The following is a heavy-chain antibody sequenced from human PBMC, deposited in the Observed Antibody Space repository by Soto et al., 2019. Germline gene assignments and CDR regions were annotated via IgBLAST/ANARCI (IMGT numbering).Heavy chain of an antibody. D-gene: IGHD6-13*01. Sequence: QVQLVQSGAEVKKPGASVRVSCKASGYTFTSYYIHWVRQAPGQGPEWMGMISPSSGGTDYAQKFQGRVTMTRDTSTSKVYMELSSRRSEDTAVYFCTRSIITTAGTDAFDLWGQGTLVTVSS. CDR3: TRSIITTAGTDAFDL. V-gene: IGHV1-46*03. J-gene: IGHJ3*01. CDR1: GYTFTSYY. CDR2: ISPSSGGT.